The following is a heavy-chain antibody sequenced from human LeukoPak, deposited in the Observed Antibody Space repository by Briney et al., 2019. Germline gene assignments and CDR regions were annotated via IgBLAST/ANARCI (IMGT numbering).Heavy chain of an antibody. D-gene: IGHD1-14*01. V-gene: IGHV3-53*01. Sequence: GGSLRLSCAASGFTFSSYEMNWVRQAPGKGLEWVSVIYSGGSTYYADSVKGRFTISRDNSKNTLYLQMNSLRAEDTAVYYCATGSARVKPHDYWGQGTLVTVSS. CDR3: ATGSARVKPHDY. CDR2: IYSGGST. J-gene: IGHJ4*02. CDR1: GFTFSSYE.